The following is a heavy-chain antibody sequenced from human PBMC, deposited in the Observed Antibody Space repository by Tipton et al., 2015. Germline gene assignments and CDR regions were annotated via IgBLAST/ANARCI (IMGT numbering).Heavy chain of an antibody. V-gene: IGHV3-48*02. CDR2: IGSSTTTI. Sequence: SLRLSCAVSGFTFSPYSFNWVRQAPGKGLEWVSYIGSSTTTIYYADSVKGRFTISRDNAQNSLYLQMNSLRDEDTAVYYCARDGDTVMVLSDYYYGMDVWGQGTTVTVSS. J-gene: IGHJ6*02. D-gene: IGHD5-18*01. CDR1: GFTFSPYS. CDR3: ARDGDTVMVLSDYYYGMDV.